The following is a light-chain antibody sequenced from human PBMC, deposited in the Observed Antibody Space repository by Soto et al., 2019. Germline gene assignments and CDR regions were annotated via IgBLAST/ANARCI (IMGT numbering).Light chain of an antibody. V-gene: IGLV2-14*01. CDR3: SSYASSSTWV. CDR1: SSDVGDYNY. Sequence: QSVLTQPASVSGSPGQSISMSCTGTSSDVGDYNYVSWYQQHPGKAPKLMIYEVSNRPSGVSNRFSGSKSGNTASLTISGLQAEDEADYYCSSYASSSTWVFGGGTQLT. J-gene: IGLJ3*02. CDR2: EVS.